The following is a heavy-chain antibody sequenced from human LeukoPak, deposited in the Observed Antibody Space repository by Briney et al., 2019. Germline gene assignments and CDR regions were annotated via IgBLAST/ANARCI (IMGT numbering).Heavy chain of an antibody. V-gene: IGHV1-69*04. J-gene: IGHJ2*01. CDR2: IIPILGIA. CDR1: GGTFSSYA. CDR3: ARDYYSDSSASYWYFDL. D-gene: IGHD3-22*01. Sequence: GASVKVSCKASGGTFSSYAISWVRQAPGQGLEWMGRIIPILGIANYAQKFQGRVTITADKSTSTAYMELSSLRSEDTAVYYCARDYYSDSSASYWYFDLWGRGTLVTVSS.